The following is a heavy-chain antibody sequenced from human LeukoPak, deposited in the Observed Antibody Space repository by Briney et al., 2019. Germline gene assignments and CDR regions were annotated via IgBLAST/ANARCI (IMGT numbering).Heavy chain of an antibody. CDR1: GYTFTSYA. CDR2: INTNTGNP. CDR3: ARVEDEAGSYYFDY. D-gene: IGHD3-10*01. V-gene: IGHV7-4-1*02. J-gene: IGHJ4*02. Sequence: ASVEVSCKASGYTFTSYAMNWVRQAPGQGLEWMGWINTNTGNPTYAQGFTGRFVFSLDTSVSTAYLQISSLKAEDTAVYYCARVEDEAGSYYFDYWGQGTLVTVSS.